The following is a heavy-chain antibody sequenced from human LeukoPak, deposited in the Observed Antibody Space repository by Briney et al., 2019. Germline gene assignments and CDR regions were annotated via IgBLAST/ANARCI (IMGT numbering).Heavy chain of an antibody. Sequence: GRSLRLSCAASGFTFSSYAMHWVRQAPGKGLERVAVISHDGHNIYYADSVKGRFTISRDNSKNTLYLQMNSLRAEDTAVYYCARVGAVAGGFDIWGQGTMVTVSS. CDR2: ISHDGHNI. D-gene: IGHD6-19*01. CDR3: ARVGAVAGGFDI. J-gene: IGHJ3*02. CDR1: GFTFSSYA. V-gene: IGHV3-30*04.